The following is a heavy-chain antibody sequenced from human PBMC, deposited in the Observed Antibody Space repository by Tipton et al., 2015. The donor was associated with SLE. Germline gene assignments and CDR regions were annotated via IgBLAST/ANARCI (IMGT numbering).Heavy chain of an antibody. Sequence: TLSLTCTVSGGSISSHYWSWIRQPPGKGLEWIGYIYYSGNTNYNPSLKSRVTISVDTSRNQFSLKLSSVTAADTAVYYCAREGGWRHDIYYYDMDVWVQGTTVTVSS. J-gene: IGHJ6*02. CDR3: AREGGWRHDIYYYDMDV. V-gene: IGHV4-59*11. D-gene: IGHD3-22*01. CDR2: IYYSGNT. CDR1: GGSISSHY.